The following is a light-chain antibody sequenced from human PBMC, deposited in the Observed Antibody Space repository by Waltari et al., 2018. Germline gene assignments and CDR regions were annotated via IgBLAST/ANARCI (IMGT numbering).Light chain of an antibody. V-gene: IGLV1-40*01. Sequence: QSVLTQAPSVSGAPGQRVTISCTGGGSSIASFGVNCYQHLPGSVPKLLIYENTKRPSGVPDRFSGSRSGTSASLAIEGLQPEDEGDYYCQSYDNSLRGSLLFGGGTKVTV. CDR2: ENT. CDR1: GSSIASFG. J-gene: IGLJ3*02. CDR3: QSYDNSLRGSLL.